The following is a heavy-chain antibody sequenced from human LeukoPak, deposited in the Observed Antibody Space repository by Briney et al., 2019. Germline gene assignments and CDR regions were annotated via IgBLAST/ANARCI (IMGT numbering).Heavy chain of an antibody. D-gene: IGHD3-3*01. Sequence: PGGSLRLSCAASGFTFNSYAMSWVRQAPGKGLEWVSAISGSGGSTYYADSVKGRFSISRDNSKNALFLQMNSLRAEDTAVYFCAKDETGFLNYFHYWGQGALVTVSS. CDR3: AKDETGFLNYFHY. V-gene: IGHV3-23*01. CDR1: GFTFNSYA. J-gene: IGHJ4*02. CDR2: ISGSGGST.